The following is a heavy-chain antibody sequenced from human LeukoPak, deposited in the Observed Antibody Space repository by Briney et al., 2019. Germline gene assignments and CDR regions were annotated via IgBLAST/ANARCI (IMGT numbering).Heavy chain of an antibody. J-gene: IGHJ4*02. Sequence: PGGSLRLSCVASGFTFSSYWMHWVRQAPGEGLVWVSRIGTDGSSTSCADSVKGRFTISRDNAKNTLYLQMNSLRAEDTAVYYCARDRYCSSASCYGGDYWGQGTLVTVSS. CDR2: IGTDGSST. CDR3: ARDRYCSSASCYGGDY. D-gene: IGHD2-2*01. CDR1: GFTFSSYW. V-gene: IGHV3-74*01.